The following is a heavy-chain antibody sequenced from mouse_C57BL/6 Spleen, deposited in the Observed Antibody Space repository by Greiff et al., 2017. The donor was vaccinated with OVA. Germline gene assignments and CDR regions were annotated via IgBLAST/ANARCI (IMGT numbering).Heavy chain of an antibody. CDR3: ARQGVVAPYWYFDV. J-gene: IGHJ1*03. D-gene: IGHD1-1*01. Sequence: EVNVVESGGGLVKPGGSLKLSCAASGFTFSDYGMHWVRQAPEKGLEWVAYISSGSSTIYYADTVTGRFTISRDNAKNTLFLQMTSLRSEDTAMYYCARQGVVAPYWYFDVWGTGTTVTVSS. CDR1: GFTFSDYG. CDR2: ISSGSSTI. V-gene: IGHV5-17*01.